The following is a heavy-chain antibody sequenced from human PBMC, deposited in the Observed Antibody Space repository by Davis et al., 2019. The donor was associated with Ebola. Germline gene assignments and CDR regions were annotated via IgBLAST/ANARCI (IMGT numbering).Heavy chain of an antibody. V-gene: IGHV4-34*01. CDR1: GGSISSYY. Sequence: SETLSLTCTVSGGSISSYYWNWIRQPPGKGLEWIGEINHSGSTNYNPSLKSRVTISVDTSKNQFSLKLSSVTAADTAVYYCARVRVSRFDPWGQGTLVTVSS. CDR3: ARVRVSRFDP. CDR2: INHSGST. J-gene: IGHJ5*02.